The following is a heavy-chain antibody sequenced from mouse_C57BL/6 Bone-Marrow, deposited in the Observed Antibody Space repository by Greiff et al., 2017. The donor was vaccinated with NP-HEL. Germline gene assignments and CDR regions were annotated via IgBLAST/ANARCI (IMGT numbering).Heavy chain of an antibody. Sequence: EVQLQQSGPELVKPGASVKISCKASGYTFTDYYMNWVKQSHGKSLEWIGDINPNNGGTSYNQKFQGKATLTVDKSSSTAYMELRSLTSEDSAVYYCARSLYYYGSSSFAYWGQGTLVTVSA. CDR1: GYTFTDYY. J-gene: IGHJ3*01. V-gene: IGHV1-26*01. D-gene: IGHD1-1*01. CDR2: INPNNGGT. CDR3: ARSLYYYGSSSFAY.